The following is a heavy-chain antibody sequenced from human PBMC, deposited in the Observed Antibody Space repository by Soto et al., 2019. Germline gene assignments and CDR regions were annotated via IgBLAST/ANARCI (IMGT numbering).Heavy chain of an antibody. D-gene: IGHD3-16*01. Sequence: SETLSLTCTVSGGSISGYYWTWIRQHPGKGLEWIGYIYYSGSTYYNPSLKSRVTISVDTSKNQSSLKLSSLTAADTAVYYCARLLTDNWFDPWGQGTLVTVSS. V-gene: IGHV4-31*03. CDR2: IYYSGST. J-gene: IGHJ5*02. CDR1: GGSISGYY. CDR3: ARLLTDNWFDP.